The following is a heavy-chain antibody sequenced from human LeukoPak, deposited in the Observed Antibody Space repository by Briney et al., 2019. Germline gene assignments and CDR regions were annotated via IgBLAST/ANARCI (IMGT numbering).Heavy chain of an antibody. Sequence: GGSLRLSCAASGFTFSSYGMHWVRQAPGKGLEWVAVIWYDGSNKYYADSVKGRFTISRDNSKNTLYLQMNSPRAEDTAVYYCARDEYDSSGYDGGGPYFDYWGQGTLVTVSS. CDR2: IWYDGSNK. CDR1: GFTFSSYG. D-gene: IGHD3-22*01. CDR3: ARDEYDSSGYDGGGPYFDY. V-gene: IGHV3-33*01. J-gene: IGHJ4*02.